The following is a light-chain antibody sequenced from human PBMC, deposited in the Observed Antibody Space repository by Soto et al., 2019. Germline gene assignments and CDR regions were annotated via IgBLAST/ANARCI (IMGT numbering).Light chain of an antibody. CDR2: KAS. CDR3: QQYSNNPDT. J-gene: IGKJ2*01. V-gene: IGKV1-5*03. Sequence: DIQMTQSPSTLSASVGDRVTITCRASQSISSWLDWYQQKPGKAPKLLIYKASTLESGVPSRFSGSGSGTEFTLTISSLQPDDFATYHCQQYSNNPDTFGQGTKLEI. CDR1: QSISSW.